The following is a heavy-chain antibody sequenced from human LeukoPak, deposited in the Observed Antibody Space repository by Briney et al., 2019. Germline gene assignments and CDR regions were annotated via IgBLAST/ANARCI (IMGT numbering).Heavy chain of an antibody. CDR1: GFTFSSYG. CDR3: AKEAVAARHGYYYYYYYMDV. CDR2: ISYDGSNK. V-gene: IGHV3-30*18. D-gene: IGHD6-6*01. J-gene: IGHJ6*03. Sequence: GGSLRLSCAASGFTFSSYGMHWVRQAPGKGLEWVAVISYDGSNKYYADSVKGRFTISRDNSKNTLYLQMNSLRAEDTAVYYCAKEAVAARHGYYYYYYYMDVWGKGTTVTVSS.